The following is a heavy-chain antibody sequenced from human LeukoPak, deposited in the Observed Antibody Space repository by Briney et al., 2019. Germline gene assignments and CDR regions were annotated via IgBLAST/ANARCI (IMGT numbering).Heavy chain of an antibody. CDR2: IYRSGST. V-gene: IGHV4-61*02. Sequence: SETLSLTCTVSGGSISSGSYFWNWIRQPAGKGLEWIGRIYRSGSTNYNPSLKSRVTISVDTSKNQFSLKLSSVTAADTAVYYCAREGGAGYYYYYMDVWGKGTTVTVSS. D-gene: IGHD1-26*01. CDR1: GGSISSGSYF. CDR3: AREGGAGYYYYYMDV. J-gene: IGHJ6*03.